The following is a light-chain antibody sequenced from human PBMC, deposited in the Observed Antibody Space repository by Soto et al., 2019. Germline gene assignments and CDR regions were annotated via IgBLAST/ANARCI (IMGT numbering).Light chain of an antibody. J-gene: IGKJ5*01. CDR3: QQSYSNPIT. CDR2: AAS. V-gene: IGKV1-39*01. Sequence: DIQMTQSPSSLSASVGDRVTITCRASQSINSYLNWYQQKTGKAPKVLIYAASNLQSGVPSRFSGSGSGTDFTLTISSLQPEDFETYYCQQSYSNPITFGQGTRLEIK. CDR1: QSINSY.